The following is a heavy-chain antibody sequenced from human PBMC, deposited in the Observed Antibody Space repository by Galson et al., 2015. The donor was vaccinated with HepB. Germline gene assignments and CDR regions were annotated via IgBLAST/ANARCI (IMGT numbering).Heavy chain of an antibody. V-gene: IGHV1-18*01. CDR2: ISAYDGNT. CDR1: GYTFSCYS. CDR3: ARGALVAVVGATQNNWFDP. D-gene: IGHD2-15*01. Sequence: SVKVSCKASGYTFSCYSITWVRQAPGQGLEWMGWISAYDGNTKYAQNLQGRLTMTTDTSRTTAYMVLRRLRSDDTAVYYCARGALVAVVGATQNNWFDPWGQGTLVTVSS. J-gene: IGHJ5*02.